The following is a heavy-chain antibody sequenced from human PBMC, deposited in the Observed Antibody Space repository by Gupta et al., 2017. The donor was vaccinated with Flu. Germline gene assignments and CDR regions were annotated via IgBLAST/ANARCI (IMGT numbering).Heavy chain of an antibody. V-gene: IGHV3-7*04. J-gene: IGHJ6*02. CDR3: ARAYENYYGMDV. D-gene: IGHD3-3*01. CDR1: GLTFGSYW. CDR2: IKEDGSEK. Sequence: DVQLVESGGGLVQPGGSLRLCCAASGLTFGSYWMSWVRQAPGKGLEWVANIKEDGSEKYYVDSVKGRFTISRDKAKNSLYLQMNSLRVEDTAVYYCARAYENYYGMDVWGQGTTVTVSS.